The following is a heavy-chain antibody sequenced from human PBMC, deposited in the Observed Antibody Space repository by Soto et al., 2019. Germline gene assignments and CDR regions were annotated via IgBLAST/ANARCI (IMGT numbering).Heavy chain of an antibody. CDR1: GGSISSGGYY. J-gene: IGHJ5*02. D-gene: IGHD3-22*01. V-gene: IGHV4-31*03. Sequence: PSETLSLTCTVSGGSISSGGYYWSWIRQHPGKGLEWIGYIYYSGSTYYNPSLKSRVTISVDTSKNQFSLKLSSVTAADTAVYYCARGMDDSSGYYGNWFDHWGQGTLVTVSS. CDR3: ARGMDDSSGYYGNWFDH. CDR2: IYYSGST.